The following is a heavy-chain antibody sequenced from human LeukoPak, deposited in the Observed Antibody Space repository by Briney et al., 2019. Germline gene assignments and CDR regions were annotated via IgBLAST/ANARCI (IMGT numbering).Heavy chain of an antibody. CDR3: ARTYGSSGLGYFDL. CDR1: GDSISSSSYY. CDR2: IHYTGST. Sequence: SETLSLTCTVSGDSISSSSYYWVWLRQPPGKGLEWIATIHYTGSTYYNPSLKSRVTISVDTSKNQFSLKLSSVTAADTAVYYCARTYGSSGLGYFDLWGRGTLVTVSS. J-gene: IGHJ2*01. V-gene: IGHV4-39*07. D-gene: IGHD6-13*01.